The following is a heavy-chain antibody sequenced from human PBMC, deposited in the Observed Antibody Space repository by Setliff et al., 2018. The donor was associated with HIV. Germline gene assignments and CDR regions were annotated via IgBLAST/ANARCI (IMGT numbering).Heavy chain of an antibody. CDR3: AGSRGYFVQAD. J-gene: IGHJ4*02. D-gene: IGHD3-10*01. V-gene: IGHV3-7*01. CDR1: GFTFSTYA. Sequence: GESLKISCAASGFTFSTYAIHWVRQAPGKGLEWVANIHKDGSEKYYVDSVKGRFTISRDNTKNLLYLETNSLRAEDTAVYYCAGSRGYFVQADWGQGTLVTVSS. CDR2: IHKDGSEK.